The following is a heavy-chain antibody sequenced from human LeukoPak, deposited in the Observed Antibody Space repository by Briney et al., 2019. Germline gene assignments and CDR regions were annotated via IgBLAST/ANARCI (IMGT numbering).Heavy chain of an antibody. CDR1: GYTFTSYY. Sequence: GASVKVSCKASGYTFTSYYMHWVRQAPGQGLEWMGIINPSGGSTSYAQKFQGRVTMTRDMSTSTVYMELSSLRAEDTAVYYCAKSSGWRPDWFDPWGQGTLVTVSS. CDR3: AKSSGWRPDWFDP. D-gene: IGHD6-19*01. CDR2: INPSGGST. V-gene: IGHV1-46*01. J-gene: IGHJ5*02.